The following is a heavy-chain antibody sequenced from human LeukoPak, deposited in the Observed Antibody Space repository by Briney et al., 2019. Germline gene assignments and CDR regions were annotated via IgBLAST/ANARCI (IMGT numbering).Heavy chain of an antibody. Sequence: PSETLSLTCTVSGGSISSYYWSWIRQPAGQGLEWIGRIYTCGSANYNPSLKSRVTISVDKSKNQFSLKLSSVTAADTAVYYCAREASTIVVVPAAMTYYYYYMDVWGKGTTVTVSS. CDR1: GGSISSYY. J-gene: IGHJ6*03. CDR2: IYTCGSA. V-gene: IGHV4-4*07. D-gene: IGHD2-2*01. CDR3: AREASTIVVVPAAMTYYYYYMDV.